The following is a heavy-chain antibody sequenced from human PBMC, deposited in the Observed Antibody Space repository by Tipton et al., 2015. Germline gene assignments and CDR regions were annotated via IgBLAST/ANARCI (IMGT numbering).Heavy chain of an antibody. V-gene: IGHV4-59*01. CDR2: IYDSGST. J-gene: IGHJ5*02. CDR1: GGSISYYY. Sequence: TLSLTCTVSGGSISYYYWSWIRQPAGKGLEWIGHIYDSGSTNYNPSLKSRVTISVDTSKNQFSLKLVSVTAADTAVYYCASGWSPRWFDPWGQGTLVTVSS. CDR3: ASGWSPRWFDP. D-gene: IGHD6-19*01.